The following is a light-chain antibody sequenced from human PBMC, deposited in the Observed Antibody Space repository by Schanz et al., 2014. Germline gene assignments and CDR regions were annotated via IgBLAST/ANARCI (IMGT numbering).Light chain of an antibody. CDR2: NAS. V-gene: IGKV3-20*01. J-gene: IGKJ2*01. CDR1: QSVNGRF. CDR3: HHYGSSPFT. Sequence: EIVLTQSPDTLSLSPGERATLSCKASQSVNGRFLAWYQQKPGQAPRLLIYNASKRATGIPDRFSGSGSGTDFSLTISSLEPEDFAVYYCHHYGSSPFTFGQGTKLEIK.